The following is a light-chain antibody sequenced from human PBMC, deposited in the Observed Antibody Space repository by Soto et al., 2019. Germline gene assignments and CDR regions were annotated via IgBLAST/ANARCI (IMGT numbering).Light chain of an antibody. CDR2: DVS. J-gene: IGLJ1*01. CDR3: SSYTTSSTIV. V-gene: IGLV2-14*01. CDR1: SSDVGGFNF. Sequence: QSVLTQPASVSGSPGQSITFSCTGTSSDVGGFNFVSWYQQPPGKAPKLMIYDVSHRPSGVSNRFSGSKSGNTASLTISGLQAEDEGDYYCSSYTTSSTIVFGTGTKVTVL.